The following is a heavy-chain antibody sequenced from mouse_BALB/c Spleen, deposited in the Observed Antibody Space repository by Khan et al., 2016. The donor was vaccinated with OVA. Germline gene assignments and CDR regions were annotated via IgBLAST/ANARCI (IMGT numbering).Heavy chain of an antibody. CDR2: IRNNANDYTT. Sequence: EVELVESGGGLVQPGGSLRLSCATAGFTFTDYYMSWVRQPPGKALEWLGFIRNNANDYTTEYSASVKGRFTISRANTQSIVYLQMNTLGAEDSATYYCARETVVDIYWYFDVWGAGTTVTVSS. D-gene: IGHD1-1*01. J-gene: IGHJ1*01. CDR3: ARETVVDIYWYFDV. V-gene: IGHV7-3*02. CDR1: GFTFTDYY.